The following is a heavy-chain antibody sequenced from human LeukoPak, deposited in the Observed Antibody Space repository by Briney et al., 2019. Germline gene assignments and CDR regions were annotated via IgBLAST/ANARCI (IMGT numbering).Heavy chain of an antibody. J-gene: IGHJ4*02. CDR1: GYTFTSYG. V-gene: IGHV1-18*01. CDR3: ARDLRRYCSGGSCLTEGYFDY. CDR2: ISAYNGNT. D-gene: IGHD2-15*01. Sequence: ASVKVSCKASGYTFTSYGIIWVRQAPGQGLEWMGWISAYNGNTNYAQKLQGRVTMTTDTSTSTAYMELRSLRSDDTAVYYCARDLRRYCSGGSCLTEGYFDYWGQGTLVTVSS.